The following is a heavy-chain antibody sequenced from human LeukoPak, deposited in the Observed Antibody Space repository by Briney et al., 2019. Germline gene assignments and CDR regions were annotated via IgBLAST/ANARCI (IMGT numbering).Heavy chain of an antibody. Sequence: ASVKVSCKASGYIFTGYYMHWVRQAPGQGLEWMGWINPNSGGTNYAQKFQGRVTMTRDTSISTAYMELSRLRSEDTAVYYCARGTMVRGLYWFDPWGQGTLVTVSS. V-gene: IGHV1-2*02. CDR1: GYIFTGYY. D-gene: IGHD3-10*01. CDR2: INPNSGGT. CDR3: ARGTMVRGLYWFDP. J-gene: IGHJ5*02.